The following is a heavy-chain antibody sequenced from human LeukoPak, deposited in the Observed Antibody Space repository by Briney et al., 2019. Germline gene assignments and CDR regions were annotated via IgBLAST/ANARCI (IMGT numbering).Heavy chain of an antibody. CDR2: IYPGDSDT. CDR1: GHSFTSYW. CDR3: ARSIGSSWTYNWFDP. V-gene: IGHV5-51*01. Sequence: GESPKISCKGSGHSFTSYWIGWVRQMPGKGLEWMGIIYPGDSDTRYSPSFQGQVTISADKSISTAYLQWSSLKASDTAMYYCARSIGSSWTYNWFDPWGQGTLVTVSS. D-gene: IGHD6-13*01. J-gene: IGHJ5*02.